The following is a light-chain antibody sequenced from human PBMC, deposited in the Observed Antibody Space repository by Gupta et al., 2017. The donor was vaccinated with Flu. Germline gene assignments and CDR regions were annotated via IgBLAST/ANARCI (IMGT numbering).Light chain of an antibody. CDR3: QSYDSSLSGWDVV. CDR2: GNS. V-gene: IGLV1-40*01. Sequence: QSALSQPPSVSGAPGQRVNITCTCSSSNIGAGYDVHWYQQLPGTAPKPLIYGNSNRPSGVPDRFSGSKSGTSASLAITGLPAEDEADYDCQSYDSSLSGWDVVFGGGTKLTVL. CDR1: SSNIGAGYD. J-gene: IGLJ2*01.